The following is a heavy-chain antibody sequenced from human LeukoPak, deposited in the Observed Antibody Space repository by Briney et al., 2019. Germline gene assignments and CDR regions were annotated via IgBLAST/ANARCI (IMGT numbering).Heavy chain of an antibody. CDR3: ATLLADKPHGDY. V-gene: IGHV1-2*02. CDR1: GYTFTGYY. D-gene: IGHD1-26*01. J-gene: IGHJ4*02. CDR2: INPNSGGT. Sequence: GASVKVSCKASGYTFTGYYMHWVRQAPGQGLEWMGWINPNSGGTNYAQKFRGRVTMTRDTSISTAYMELSRLRFDDTAVYYCATLLADKPHGDYWGQGTLVTVSS.